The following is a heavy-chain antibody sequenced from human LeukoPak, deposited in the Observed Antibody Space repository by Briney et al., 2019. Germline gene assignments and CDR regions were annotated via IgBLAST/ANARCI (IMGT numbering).Heavy chain of an antibody. Sequence: PSRTLSLTCTVSGGSISSGDYYWSWIRQPPGKGLEWIGYIYYSGSTNYNPSLKSRVTISVDTSKNQFSLKLSSVTAADTAVYYCARVEVGYSSGWYNWFDPWGQGTLVTVSS. D-gene: IGHD6-19*01. CDR3: ARVEVGYSSGWYNWFDP. V-gene: IGHV4-61*08. CDR2: IYYSGST. J-gene: IGHJ5*02. CDR1: GGSISSGDYY.